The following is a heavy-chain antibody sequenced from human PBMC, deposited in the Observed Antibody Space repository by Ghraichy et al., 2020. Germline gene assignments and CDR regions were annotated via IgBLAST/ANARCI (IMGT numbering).Heavy chain of an antibody. J-gene: IGHJ4*02. D-gene: IGHD2-8*01. CDR3: ARDLIDCTNGVCPFDY. CDR1: GGSISSYY. CDR2: IYTSGTT. V-gene: IGHV4-4*07. Sequence: TLSLTCTVSGGSISSYYWSWIRQPAGKGLEWIGRIYTSGTTKYNPSLKSRVTMSVDTSKNQLSLKLSSVTAADTAVYYCARDLIDCTNGVCPFDYWGQGTLVTVSS.